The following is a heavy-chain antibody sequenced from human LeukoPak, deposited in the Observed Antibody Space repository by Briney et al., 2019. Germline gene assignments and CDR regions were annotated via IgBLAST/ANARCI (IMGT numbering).Heavy chain of an antibody. CDR3: ARGEAYCGGDCYSFKGNWFDP. CDR2: IYYSGST. Sequence: SETLSLTCTVSGGSISSYYWSWIRQPLGKGLEWIGYIYYSGSTNYNPSLKSRVTISVDTSKNQFSLKLSSVTAADTAVYYCARGEAYCGGDCYSFKGNWFDPWGQGTLVTVSS. CDR1: GGSISSYY. J-gene: IGHJ5*02. D-gene: IGHD2-21*02. V-gene: IGHV4-59*01.